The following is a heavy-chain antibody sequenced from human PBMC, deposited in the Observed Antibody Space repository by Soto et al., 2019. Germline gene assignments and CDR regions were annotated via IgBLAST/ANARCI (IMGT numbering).Heavy chain of an antibody. CDR2: VWSNGINK. Sequence: GGSLRLSCATSGFSFTNYGMHWVRQAPGKGLEWVAVVWSNGINKYYADSVRGRFTISRDNSRNSLSLLMNSLRVEDTALYYCVKERGPYDAFDFWGQGTMVTVS. J-gene: IGHJ3*01. CDR3: VKERGPYDAFDF. V-gene: IGHV3-33*06. CDR1: GFSFTNYG.